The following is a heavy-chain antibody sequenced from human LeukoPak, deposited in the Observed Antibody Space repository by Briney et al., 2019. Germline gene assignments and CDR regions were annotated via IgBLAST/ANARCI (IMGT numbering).Heavy chain of an antibody. CDR3: ARDSSSWTNSYYYGMDV. J-gene: IGHJ6*02. CDR2: ISAYNGNT. CDR1: GYTFTSYG. D-gene: IGHD6-13*01. V-gene: IGHV1-18*01. Sequence: ASVKVSCKASGYTFTSYGISWVRQAPGQGLEWMGWISAYNGNTNYAQKLQGRVTMTTDTSTSTAYMELRSLRSDDTAVYYCARDSSSWTNSYYYGMDVWGQGTTVTVSS.